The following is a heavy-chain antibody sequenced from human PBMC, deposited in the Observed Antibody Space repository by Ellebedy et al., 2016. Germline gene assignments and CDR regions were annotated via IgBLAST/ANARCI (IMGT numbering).Heavy chain of an antibody. CDR3: ARGCRGELCPKDY. V-gene: IGHV1-24*01. D-gene: IGHD3-10*01. J-gene: IGHJ4*02. CDR2: FDPEDGET. CDR1: GYTLTELS. Sequence: ASVKVSCKVSGYTLTELSMHWVRQAPGKGLEWMGGFDPEDGETIYAQKFQGRVTITEDTSTDTAYMELSSLRSEDTAVYYCARGCRGELCPKDYWGQGTLVTVSS.